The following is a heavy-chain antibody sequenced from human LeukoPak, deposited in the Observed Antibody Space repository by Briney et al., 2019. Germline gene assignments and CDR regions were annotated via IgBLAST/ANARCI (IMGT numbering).Heavy chain of an antibody. Sequence: PGGSLRLSCAASGFTFSSYEMNWVRQAPGKGLEWVSYISSSGSTIYYADSVKGRFTISRDNAKNSLYLQMNSLRAEDTAVYYCARGPGIAAPDFDYWGQGTLDTVSS. CDR2: ISSSGSTI. J-gene: IGHJ4*02. CDR3: ARGPGIAAPDFDY. D-gene: IGHD6-13*01. CDR1: GFTFSSYE. V-gene: IGHV3-48*03.